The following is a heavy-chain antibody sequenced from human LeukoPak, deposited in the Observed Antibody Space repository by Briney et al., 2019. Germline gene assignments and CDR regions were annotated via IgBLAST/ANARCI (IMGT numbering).Heavy chain of an antibody. CDR1: GFSFSSYA. CDR3: AKDRRPSNYYGSGPHYYGMDV. J-gene: IGHJ6*02. D-gene: IGHD3-10*01. V-gene: IGHV3-23*01. CDR2: ISGSGGTT. Sequence: PGGSLRLSCAASGFSFSSYAMSWVRQAPGKGLDWVSAISGSGGTTYYADSVKGRFTISRDNSKNTLYLQMNSLRAEDTAVYYCAKDRRPSNYYGSGPHYYGMDVWGQGTTVTVSS.